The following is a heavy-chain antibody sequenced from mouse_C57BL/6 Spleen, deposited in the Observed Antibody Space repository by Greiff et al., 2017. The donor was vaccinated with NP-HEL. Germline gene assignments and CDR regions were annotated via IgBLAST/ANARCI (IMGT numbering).Heavy chain of an antibody. CDR2: IRSKSNNYAT. D-gene: IGHD2-4*01. CDR3: VRHRIYYDYVWYFDV. CDR1: GFSFNTYA. J-gene: IGHJ1*03. V-gene: IGHV10-1*01. Sequence: EVQLVESGGGLVQPKGSLKLSCAASGFSFNTYAMNWVRQAPGKGLEWVARIRSKSNNYATYYADSVKDRFTISRDDSESMLYLQMNNLKTEDTAMYYCVRHRIYYDYVWYFDVWGTGTTVTVSS.